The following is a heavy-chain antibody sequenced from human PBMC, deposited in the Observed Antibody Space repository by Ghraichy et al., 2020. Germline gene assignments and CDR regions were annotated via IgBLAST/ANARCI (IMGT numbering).Heavy chain of an antibody. CDR1: GVSISSYY. J-gene: IGHJ6*03. V-gene: IGHV4-59*08. D-gene: IGHD3-3*01. CDR2: IYYSGST. Sequence: SETLSLTCTVSGVSISSYYWSWIRQPPGKGLEWIGYIYYSGSTNYNPSLKSRLTISVDTSKNQFSLKLSSVTAADTAVYYWSRLGVTYYDFWSGYPRGYYYYMDVWGKGTTVTVSS. CDR3: SRLGVTYYDFWSGYPRGYYYYMDV.